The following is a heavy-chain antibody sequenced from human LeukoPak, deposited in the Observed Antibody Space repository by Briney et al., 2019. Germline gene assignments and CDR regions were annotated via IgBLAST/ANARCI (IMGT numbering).Heavy chain of an antibody. V-gene: IGHV3-30*02. CDR2: IRPDGSDK. Sequence: PGGSLRLSCAASGFPLSHYSMNWVRQAPGKGLEWVAFIRPDGSDKYYADSVKGRFTISRDNSKNTLYLQMSSLRAEDTAVYYCAKDLEDNPWFWGQGTLVTVSS. CDR1: GFPLSHYS. D-gene: IGHD2-15*01. CDR3: AKDLEDNPWF. J-gene: IGHJ4*02.